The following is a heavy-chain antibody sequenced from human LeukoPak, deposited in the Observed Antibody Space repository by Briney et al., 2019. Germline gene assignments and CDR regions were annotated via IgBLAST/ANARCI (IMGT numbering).Heavy chain of an antibody. CDR1: GFTFSSYS. Sequence: TGGSLRLSCAASGFTFSSYSMNWVRQAPGKGLEWVSSISTSSTYIYYADSVKGRFTISRDNAKNSLYLQMNSLRAEDTAVYYCARDPPFIIGTTFFDYWGQGTLVTVSS. V-gene: IGHV3-21*01. J-gene: IGHJ4*02. CDR3: ARDPPFIIGTTFFDY. D-gene: IGHD1-20*01. CDR2: ISTSSTYI.